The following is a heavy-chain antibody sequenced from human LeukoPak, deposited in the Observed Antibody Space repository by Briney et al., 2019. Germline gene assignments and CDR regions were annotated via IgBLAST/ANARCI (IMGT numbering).Heavy chain of an antibody. J-gene: IGHJ6*03. CDR3: TRVEETATTAAIIRKYSYYYYYMDV. CDR2: IKSKTDGGTT. Sequence: PGGSLRLSCAASGFTFSNAWMSWVRQAPGKGLEWVGRIKSKTDGGTTDYAAPVKGRFTISRDDSKNTLYLQMSSLRAEDTAVYYCTRVEETATTAAIIRKYSYYYYYMDVWGKGNTVTVSS. CDR1: GFTFSNAW. V-gene: IGHV3-15*01. D-gene: IGHD4-11*01.